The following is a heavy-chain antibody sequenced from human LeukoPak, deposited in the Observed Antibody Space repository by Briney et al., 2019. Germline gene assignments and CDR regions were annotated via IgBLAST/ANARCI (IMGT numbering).Heavy chain of an antibody. CDR3: ARVGARQILEY. CDR1: EFTFSSYW. Sequence: GGSLRLSCAASEFTFSSYWMSWVRQAPGKGLEWVANIKQDGGEKYYLDSVKGRFTVSRDNAKNSLYLQMNSLRAEDTAVYYCARVGARQILEYWGQGTLVTVYS. D-gene: IGHD4-17*01. J-gene: IGHJ4*02. CDR2: IKQDGGEK. V-gene: IGHV3-7*01.